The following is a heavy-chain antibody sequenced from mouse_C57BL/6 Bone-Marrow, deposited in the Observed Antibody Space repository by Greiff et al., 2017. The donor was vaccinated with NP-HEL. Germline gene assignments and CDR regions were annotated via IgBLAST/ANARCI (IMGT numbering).Heavy chain of an antibody. CDR2: IDPSDSYT. Sequence: QVQLQQPGAELVMPGASVKLSCKASGYTFTSYWMHWVKQRPGQGLEWIGEIDPSDSYTNYNQKFKGKSTLTVDKSSSTAYMQLSSLTSEDSAVYYCARGVYGSSLYAMDYWGKGTSVTVAS. V-gene: IGHV1-69*01. CDR3: ARGVYGSSLYAMDY. D-gene: IGHD1-1*01. J-gene: IGHJ4*01. CDR1: GYTFTSYW.